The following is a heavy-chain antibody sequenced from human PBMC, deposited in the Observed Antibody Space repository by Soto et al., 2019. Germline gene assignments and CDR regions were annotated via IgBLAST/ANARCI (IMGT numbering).Heavy chain of an antibody. CDR1: GFTVSSSL. CDR3: SNWFDP. V-gene: IGHV3-74*01. Sequence: GGSLGLCCAASGFTVSSSLMHWVRQAPGKGLVWVSRINSDGSSTYYADSVKGRFTISRDNAKNTLYLQMNSLRAEDTAVYYCSNWFDPWGQGTLVTVSS. CDR2: INSDGSST. J-gene: IGHJ5*02.